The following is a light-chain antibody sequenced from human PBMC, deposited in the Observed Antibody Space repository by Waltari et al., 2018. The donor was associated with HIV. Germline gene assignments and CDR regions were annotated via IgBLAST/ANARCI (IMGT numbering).Light chain of an antibody. CDR2: EVN. CDR1: SSAVGSYNL. CDR3: CSYAGSNSYV. J-gene: IGLJ1*01. V-gene: IGLV2-23*02. Sequence: QSALTQPASVSGSPGQSITLSCTGTSSAVGSYNLVPWYQQHPGKAPQLMIYEVNKRPSGVSNRFSGSKSVNTASLTISGLQAEDEADYYCCSYAGSNSYVFGTGTKVTVL.